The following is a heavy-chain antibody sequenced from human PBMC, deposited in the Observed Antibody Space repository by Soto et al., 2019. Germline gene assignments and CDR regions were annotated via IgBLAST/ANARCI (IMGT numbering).Heavy chain of an antibody. CDR1: GFIFRSVG. V-gene: IGHV3-30*18. CDR3: AKELVSSWYNKYGMDV. CDR2: ISYDGSNK. J-gene: IGHJ6*02. D-gene: IGHD6-13*01. Sequence: GGSLSLSCAASGFIFRSVGMHWFRQAPCKWLEWVALISYDGSNKYYGDSVKGRFTISRDNSRNTLYLQMNSLRAEDTAVYYCAKELVSSWYNKYGMDVWGQGTTVTVSS.